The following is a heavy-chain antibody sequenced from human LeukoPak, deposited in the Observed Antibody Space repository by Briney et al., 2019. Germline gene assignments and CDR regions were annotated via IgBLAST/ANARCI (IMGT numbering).Heavy chain of an antibody. CDR1: GFTFSTYS. CDR3: ANTYYDTSGYHYLDY. V-gene: IGHV3-30-3*01. Sequence: GGSLRLSCAASGFTFSTYSMHWVRQAPGKGLGWVAVISSDGSNKYYADSVKGRFTISRDNSKNTLYLQMNSLRAEDTAVYYCANTYYDTSGYHYLDYWGQGTRVTVSS. CDR2: ISSDGSNK. D-gene: IGHD3-22*01. J-gene: IGHJ4*02.